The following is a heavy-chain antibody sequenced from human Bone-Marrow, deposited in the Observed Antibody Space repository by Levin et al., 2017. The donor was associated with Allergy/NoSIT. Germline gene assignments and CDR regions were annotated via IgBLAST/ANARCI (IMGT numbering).Heavy chain of an antibody. V-gene: IGHV3-33*01. D-gene: IGHD4-17*01. Sequence: GESLKISCAASGFTFSSYGMHWVRQAPGKGLEWVAVIWYDGSNKYYADSVKGRFTISRDNSKNTLYLQMNSLRAEDTAVYYCARDGYDYGDPTQYYFDYWGQGTLVTVSS. CDR1: GFTFSSYG. CDR3: ARDGYDYGDPTQYYFDY. CDR2: IWYDGSNK. J-gene: IGHJ4*02.